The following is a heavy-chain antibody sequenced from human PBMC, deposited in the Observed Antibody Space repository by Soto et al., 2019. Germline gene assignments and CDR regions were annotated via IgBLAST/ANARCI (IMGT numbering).Heavy chain of an antibody. CDR1: GFTFSSYA. D-gene: IGHD5-18*01. CDR2: ISYDGSNK. V-gene: IGHV3-30-3*01. CDR3: ARGGAFTAMPRSSWFDP. J-gene: IGHJ5*02. Sequence: QVQLVESGGGVVQPGRSLRLSCAASGFTFSSYAMHWVRQAPGKGLEWVAVISYDGSNKYYADSVKGRFTISRDNSKNTLYLQMNSLRAEDTAVYYCARGGAFTAMPRSSWFDPWGQGTLVTVSS.